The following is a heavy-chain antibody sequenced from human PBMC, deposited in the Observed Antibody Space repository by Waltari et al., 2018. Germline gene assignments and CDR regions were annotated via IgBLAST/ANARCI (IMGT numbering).Heavy chain of an antibody. D-gene: IGHD2-2*01. CDR1: GDSVTNGHYY. J-gene: IGHJ4*02. CDR3: ARWAGYCSRASCHLYFDY. CDR2: IYDSGGA. Sequence: QLQLQESGPGLVKPSDTLSLTCIVSGDSVTNGHYYWSWIRQPPGKGLEWMGYIYDSGGAAYTPSLKIRLTMSVDTSKNHFSLRLRSVTAADTAVYYCARWAGYCSRASCHLYFDYWGQGTLVTVSA. V-gene: IGHV4-61*03.